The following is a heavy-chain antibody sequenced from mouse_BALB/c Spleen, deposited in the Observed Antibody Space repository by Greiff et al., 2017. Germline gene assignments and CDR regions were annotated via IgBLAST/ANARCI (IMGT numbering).Heavy chain of an antibody. CDR1: GFTFSSYT. J-gene: IGHJ2*01. D-gene: IGHD1-2*01. CDR3: TRDFTTARYYFDY. V-gene: IGHV5-6-4*01. CDR2: ISSGGSYT. Sequence: EVQGVESGGGLVKPGGSLKLSCAASGFTFSSYTMSWVRQTPEKRLEWVATISSGGSYTYYPDSVKGRFTISRDNAKNTLYLQMSSLKSEDTAMYYCTRDFTTARYYFDYWGQGTTLTVSS.